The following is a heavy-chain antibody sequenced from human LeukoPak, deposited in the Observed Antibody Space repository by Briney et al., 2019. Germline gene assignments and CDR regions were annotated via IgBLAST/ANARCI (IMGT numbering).Heavy chain of an antibody. V-gene: IGHV3-7*01. Sequence: GGSLRLFCAASGFTFSNYWMSWVRQAPGKGLEWVANIKKDGSEKYYVDSVKGRFTISRDNAKSSLYLQMNSLGAEDTAVYSCARALIVVGSYFDYWGQGTLVTVSS. CDR1: GFTFSNYW. CDR2: IKKDGSEK. CDR3: ARALIVVGSYFDY. D-gene: IGHD2-15*01. J-gene: IGHJ4*02.